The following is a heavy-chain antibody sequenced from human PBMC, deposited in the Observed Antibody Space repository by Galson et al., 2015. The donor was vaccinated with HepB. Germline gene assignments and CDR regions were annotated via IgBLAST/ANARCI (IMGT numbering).Heavy chain of an antibody. CDR2: ISSSSSYT. Sequence: SLRLSCAASGFTFSDYYMSWIRQAPGKGLEWVSYISSSSSYTNYADSVKGRFTISRDNAKNSLYLQMNSLRAEDTAVYYCARGWWELPQFGYWGQGTLVTVPS. D-gene: IGHD1-26*01. J-gene: IGHJ4*02. V-gene: IGHV3-11*05. CDR3: ARGWWELPQFGY. CDR1: GFTFSDYY.